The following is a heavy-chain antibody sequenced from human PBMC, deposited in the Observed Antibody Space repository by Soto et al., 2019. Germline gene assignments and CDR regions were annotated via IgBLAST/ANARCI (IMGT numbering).Heavy chain of an antibody. D-gene: IGHD1-1*01. J-gene: IGHJ4*02. CDR3: AKWNGYGDH. CDR1: GFSLSTYG. Sequence: EVQLLESGGGLVQPGGSLRLSCTASGFSLSTYGVTWVRQAPGKGLEWVSGVSGGSGTTHYADSVKGRFTITTDNSENTAYLQMNSLSVEETPGYYCAKWNGYGDHWGEGTLVTVS. CDR2: VSGGSGTT. V-gene: IGHV3-23*01.